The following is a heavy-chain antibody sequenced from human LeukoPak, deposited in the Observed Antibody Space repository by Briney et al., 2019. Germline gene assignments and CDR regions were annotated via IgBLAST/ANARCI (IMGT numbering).Heavy chain of an antibody. CDR1: GGTFSSYA. CDR2: IIPFFGTA. V-gene: IGHV1-69*05. Sequence: SVKVSCKASGGTFSSYAISWVRQAPGQGVEWMGGIIPFFGTANYAQKFQGGVTITTDESTSTAYMELSSLRSEDTAVYYCARILTEEPASDDAFDIWGQGTMVTVSS. CDR3: ARILTEEPASDDAFDI. D-gene: IGHD3-9*01. J-gene: IGHJ3*02.